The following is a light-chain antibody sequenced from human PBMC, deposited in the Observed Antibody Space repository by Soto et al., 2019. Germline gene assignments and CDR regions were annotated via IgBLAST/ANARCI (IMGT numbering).Light chain of an antibody. CDR2: DAS. Sequence: DIQVTQSPSTLSASVADRVTITCGASQSIGTWLAWYHQKPGKAPKLLIFDASTLESGVPSRFSGSGSGTDFTLTISSLHPDDFATYYCQQYSDSSGAFGQGTKVDIK. V-gene: IGKV1-5*01. J-gene: IGKJ1*01. CDR3: QQYSDSSGA. CDR1: QSIGTW.